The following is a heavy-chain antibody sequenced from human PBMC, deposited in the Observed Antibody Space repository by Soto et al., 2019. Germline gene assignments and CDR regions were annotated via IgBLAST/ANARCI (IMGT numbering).Heavy chain of an antibody. J-gene: IGHJ4*02. D-gene: IGHD6-6*01. CDR2: IWYDGSNK. CDR1: GFTFSSYG. V-gene: IGHV3-33*01. CDR3: ARAPLIAARPGYFDY. Sequence: SCAASGFTFSSYGMHWVRQAPGKGLEWVAVIWYDGSNKYYADSVKGRFTISRDNSKNTLYLQMNSLRAEDTAVYYCARAPLIAARPGYFDYWGQGTMVTVSS.